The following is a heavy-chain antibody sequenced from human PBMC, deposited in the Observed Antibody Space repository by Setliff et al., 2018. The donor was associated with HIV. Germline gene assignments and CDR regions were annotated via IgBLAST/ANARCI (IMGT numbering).Heavy chain of an antibody. Sequence: LSLTCTVSGDSISSNSYFWGWIRLPPGKGLEWIGSISSSGDTFYTPSLKNRVAISVETSKSLFSLNLNSATAVDTAMYYCARFAGSSWVDYWGQGALVTVSS. CDR3: ARFAGSSWVDY. CDR1: GDSISSNSYF. J-gene: IGHJ4*02. D-gene: IGHD6-13*01. V-gene: IGHV4-39*07. CDR2: ISSSGDT.